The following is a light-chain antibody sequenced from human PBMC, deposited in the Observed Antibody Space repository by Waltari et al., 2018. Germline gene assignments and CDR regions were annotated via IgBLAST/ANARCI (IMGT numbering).Light chain of an antibody. CDR3: QQLNSYPQT. V-gene: IGKV1-9*01. CDR2: AAS. J-gene: IGKJ1*01. CDR1: QGISSD. Sequence: DIQLTQSPSFLSASVGDRVTIPCRASQGISSDLAWYQQKPGKAPKLLIYAASRLESGVPSRFSGIGSGTEFTLTISSLQPEDIATYFCQQLNSYPQTFGQGTKVEIK.